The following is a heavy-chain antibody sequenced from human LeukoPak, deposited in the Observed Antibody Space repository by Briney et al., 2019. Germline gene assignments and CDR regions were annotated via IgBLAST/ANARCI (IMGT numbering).Heavy chain of an antibody. Sequence: ATETVSCQECRYTFTDYYMHLLQQAPGKGLAWIALVDPEAGETIYAEKFQDRVTITADTSTDTAYMELSSLRSEDTAVYYCATWCSSTSCPYYFDYWGQGTLVTVSS. CDR1: RYTFTDYY. D-gene: IGHD2-2*01. V-gene: IGHV1-69-2*01. CDR2: VDPEAGET. CDR3: ATWCSSTSCPYYFDY. J-gene: IGHJ4*02.